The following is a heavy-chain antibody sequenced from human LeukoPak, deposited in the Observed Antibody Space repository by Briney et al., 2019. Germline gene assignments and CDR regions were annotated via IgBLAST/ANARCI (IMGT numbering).Heavy chain of an antibody. V-gene: IGHV3-21*01. CDR3: ARGDTAMVNNWFDP. D-gene: IGHD5-18*01. CDR2: ISGSGGST. CDR1: GFTFSSYS. Sequence: GGSLRLSCAASGFTFSSYSMNWVRQAPGKGLEWVSAISGSGGSTYYADSVKGRFTISRDNAKNSLYLQMNSLRAEDTAVYYCARGDTAMVNNWFDPWGQGTLVTVSS. J-gene: IGHJ5*02.